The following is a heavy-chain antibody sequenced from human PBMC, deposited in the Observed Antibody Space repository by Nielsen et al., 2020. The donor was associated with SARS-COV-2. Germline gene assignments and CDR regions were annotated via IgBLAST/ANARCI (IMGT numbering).Heavy chain of an antibody. CDR3: ARDDEDIVVVPAAIGLDY. V-gene: IGHV3-48*01. J-gene: IGHJ4*02. D-gene: IGHD2-2*01. Sequence: GESLKISCAASGFTFSSYSMNWVRQAPGKGLEWVSYISSSSSTIYYADSVKGRFTISRDNAKNSLYLQMNSLRAEDTAVYYCARDDEDIVVVPAAIGLDYWGQGTLVTVSP. CDR1: GFTFSSYS. CDR2: ISSSSSTI.